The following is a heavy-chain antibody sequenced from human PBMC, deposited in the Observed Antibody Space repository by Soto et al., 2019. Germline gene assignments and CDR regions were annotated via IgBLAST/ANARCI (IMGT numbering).Heavy chain of an antibody. D-gene: IGHD5-12*01. CDR1: GFSFSTYW. CDR2: INSDVTT. V-gene: IGHV3-74*01. CDR3: ARGGEWQRSYYFDY. J-gene: IGHJ4*02. Sequence: PGGSLRLSCVASGFSFSTYWMHWVRQGPGKGLVWVSRINSDVTTSYADSVKGRFTISRDNAKNTLYLQMNSLRAEDTAVYFCARGGEWQRSYYFDYSGQGTRVSVPS.